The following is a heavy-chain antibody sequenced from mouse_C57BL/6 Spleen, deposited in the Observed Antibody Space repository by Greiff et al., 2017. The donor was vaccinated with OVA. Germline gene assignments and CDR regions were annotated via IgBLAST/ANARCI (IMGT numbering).Heavy chain of an antibody. J-gene: IGHJ2*01. D-gene: IGHD6-1*01. Sequence: EVKLEESGGGLVKPGGSLKLSCAASGFTFSSYAMSWVRQTPEKRLEWVATICDGGSYTYYPDNVKGRFTISRDNAKNTLYLQMSQLKSEYTAMYYCARASGADYWGQGTTLTVSS. CDR2: ICDGGSYT. CDR1: GFTFSSYA. V-gene: IGHV5-4*03. CDR3: ARASGADY.